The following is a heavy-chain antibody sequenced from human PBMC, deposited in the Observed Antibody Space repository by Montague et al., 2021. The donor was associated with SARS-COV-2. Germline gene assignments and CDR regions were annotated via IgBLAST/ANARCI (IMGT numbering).Heavy chain of an antibody. CDR1: GVAITSGEYF. D-gene: IGHD4-23*01. Sequence: TLSLTCHVSGVAITSGEYFWTWIRQPPGKRPKWIGNIYSNGVTYHNPSLHSRTTMFTDTSTNQLSLTLTSVTAADTAVSYCARSVMTSVAGFDSWGQGTLVAVSS. V-gene: IGHV4-30-4*08. J-gene: IGHJ4*02. CDR3: ARSVMTSVAGFDS. CDR2: IYSNGVT.